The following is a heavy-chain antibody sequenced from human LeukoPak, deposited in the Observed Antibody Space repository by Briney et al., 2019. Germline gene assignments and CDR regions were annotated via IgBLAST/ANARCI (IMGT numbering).Heavy chain of an antibody. Sequence: ASVKVSCKASGYTFTSYAMHWERQAPGQRLEWMGWINAGNGNTKYSQKFQGRVTITRDTSACTAYMELSSLRSEDTAVYYCARPEHSGYDPVFDYWGQGTLVTVSS. V-gene: IGHV1-3*01. CDR3: ARPEHSGYDPVFDY. J-gene: IGHJ4*02. CDR1: GYTFTSYA. D-gene: IGHD5-12*01. CDR2: INAGNGNT.